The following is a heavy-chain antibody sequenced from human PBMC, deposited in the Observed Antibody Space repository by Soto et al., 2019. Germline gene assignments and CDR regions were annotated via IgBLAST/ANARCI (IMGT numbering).Heavy chain of an antibody. CDR1: GFTFSSYG. Sequence: GESLKISCAASGFTFSSYGMHWVRQAPGKGLEWVAVISYDGSNKYYADSVKGRFTISRDNSKNTLYLQMNSLRAEDTAVYYCAKKISSAGWFDPWGQGTLVTVSS. J-gene: IGHJ5*02. CDR2: ISYDGSNK. D-gene: IGHD6-13*01. V-gene: IGHV3-30*18. CDR3: AKKISSAGWFDP.